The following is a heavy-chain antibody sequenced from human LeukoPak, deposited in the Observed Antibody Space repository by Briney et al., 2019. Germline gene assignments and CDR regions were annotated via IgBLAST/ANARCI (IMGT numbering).Heavy chain of an antibody. CDR3: ARDRDNYGDSPGAFDI. CDR2: ISSSSSYI. Sequence: GGSLKLSCAASGFSISSYSMNWVRQAPGKGLEWVSSISSSSSYIYYADSVKGRFTISRDNAKNSLYLQMNSLRAEDTAVYYCARDRDNYGDSPGAFDIWGQGTMVTVSS. D-gene: IGHD4-17*01. V-gene: IGHV3-21*04. J-gene: IGHJ3*02. CDR1: GFSISSYS.